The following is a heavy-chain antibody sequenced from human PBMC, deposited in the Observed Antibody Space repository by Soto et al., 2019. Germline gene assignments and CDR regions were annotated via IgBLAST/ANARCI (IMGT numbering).Heavy chain of an antibody. J-gene: IGHJ2*01. CDR2: ISTYSGNT. D-gene: IGHD1-26*01. Sequence: ASVKVSCKTSGYTFTSYGISWVRQAPGQGLEWMGWISTYSGNTNYAQKLQGRVTVTTDTSTSTAYMELRSLTSDDTAVYYCARIDPPHYYFDLWGRGTLVTVSS. V-gene: IGHV1-18*01. CDR3: ARIDPPHYYFDL. CDR1: GYTFTSYG.